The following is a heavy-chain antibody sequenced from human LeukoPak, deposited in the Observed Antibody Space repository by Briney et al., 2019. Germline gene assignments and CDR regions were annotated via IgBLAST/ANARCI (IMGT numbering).Heavy chain of an antibody. CDR1: GYTLTELS. CDR3: AREKEYQLLVLGVYYYYGMDV. D-gene: IGHD2-2*01. V-gene: IGHV1-24*01. J-gene: IGHJ6*02. Sequence: ASVKVSCKVSGYTLTELSMHWVRQAPGKGLEWMGGFDPEDGETIYAQKFQGRVTMTEDTSTDTAYMELSSLRSEDTAVYYCAREKEYQLLVLGVYYYYGMDVWGQGTTVTVSS. CDR2: FDPEDGET.